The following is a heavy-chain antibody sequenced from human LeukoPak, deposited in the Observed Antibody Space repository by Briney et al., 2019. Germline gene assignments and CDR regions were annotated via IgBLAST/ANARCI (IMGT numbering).Heavy chain of an antibody. J-gene: IGHJ4*02. CDR1: GGTFSSYA. Sequence: GASVKVSCKASGGTFSSYALSWVRQAPRQGLEWMGGIIPVFGTANYAQNFQGRVTITADDSTGAFFMELSRLTSEDTAVYYCARYLGSCSSASCPFDYWGQGTLVTVSS. CDR2: IIPVFGTA. D-gene: IGHD2-2*01. V-gene: IGHV1-69*13. CDR3: ARYLGSCSSASCPFDY.